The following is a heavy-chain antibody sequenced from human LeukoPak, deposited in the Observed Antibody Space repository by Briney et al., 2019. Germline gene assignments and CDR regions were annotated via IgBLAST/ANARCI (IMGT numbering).Heavy chain of an antibody. CDR1: GFTFSNYA. V-gene: IGHV3-23*01. J-gene: IGHJ4*02. Sequence: GGSLRLSCAASGFTFSNYAMSWVRQAPGKGLEWVSAISGSGGNTYYADSVKGRFTISRDNSKNSLYLQMNSLRAEDTAVYYCARSPNYYDSSGYYRGGRNFDYWGQGTLVTVSS. D-gene: IGHD3-22*01. CDR2: ISGSGGNT. CDR3: ARSPNYYDSSGYYRGGRNFDY.